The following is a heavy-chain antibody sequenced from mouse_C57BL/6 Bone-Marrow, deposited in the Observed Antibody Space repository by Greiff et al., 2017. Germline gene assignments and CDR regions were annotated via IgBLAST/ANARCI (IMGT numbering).Heavy chain of an antibody. CDR2: IYPRDGST. D-gene: IGHD1-1*01. J-gene: IGHJ1*03. Sequence: LQESGPELVKPGASVKLSCKASGYTFTSYDINWVKQRPGQGLEWIGWIYPRDGSTKYNEKFKGKATLTVDTSSSTAYMERHSLTSEDSAVYFCANYYGSSYGYFDVWGTGTTVTVSS. CDR3: ANYYGSSYGYFDV. CDR1: GYTFTSYD. V-gene: IGHV1-85*01.